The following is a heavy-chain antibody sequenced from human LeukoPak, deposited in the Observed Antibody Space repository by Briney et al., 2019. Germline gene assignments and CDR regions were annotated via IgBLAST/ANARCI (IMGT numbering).Heavy chain of an antibody. D-gene: IGHD3-3*01. CDR3: AKCAISGVVFYYFHY. Sequence: PGGSLRLSCAASGFTFSSYAMSWVRQAPGKGLEWVSAISGSGGSTYYADSVKGRFIVSRDNSKNTLYLQINRLRAEDTAVYYCAKCAISGVVFYYFHYWGQGTLVTVSS. CDR1: GFTFSSYA. V-gene: IGHV3-23*01. J-gene: IGHJ4*02. CDR2: ISGSGGST.